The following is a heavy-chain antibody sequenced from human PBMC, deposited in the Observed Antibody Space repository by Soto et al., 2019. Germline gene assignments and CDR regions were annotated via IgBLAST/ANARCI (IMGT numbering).Heavy chain of an antibody. J-gene: IGHJ3*02. CDR1: GFTFSSYA. D-gene: IGHD3-22*01. CDR3: AKVRITMIAVVITTRAFDI. V-gene: IGHV3-23*01. CDR2: ISGSGGST. Sequence: EVQLLESGGGLVQPGGSLRLSCAASGFTFSSYAMSWVRQAPGKGLEWVSAISGSGGSTYYADSVKGRFTISRDNSKNTLYLQINSMRAEDTAVYYCAKVRITMIAVVITTRAFDIWGQGTMVNVSS.